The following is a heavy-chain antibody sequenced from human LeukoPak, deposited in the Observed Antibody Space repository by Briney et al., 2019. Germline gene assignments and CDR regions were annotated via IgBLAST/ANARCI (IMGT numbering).Heavy chain of an antibody. CDR1: GGSISSGNYY. V-gene: IGHV4-61*02. CDR3: ARENRDGYKYGAFDI. Sequence: SETLSLTCTVSGGSISSGNYYCSWIRQPAGKGLEWIGRIYTSGSTNYNPSLKSRVTISVDTSKNQFSLKLSSVTAAGTAVYYCARENRDGYKYGAFDIWGQGTMVTVSS. J-gene: IGHJ3*02. CDR2: IYTSGST. D-gene: IGHD5-24*01.